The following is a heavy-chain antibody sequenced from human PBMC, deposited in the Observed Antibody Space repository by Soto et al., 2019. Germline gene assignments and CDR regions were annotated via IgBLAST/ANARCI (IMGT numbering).Heavy chain of an antibody. J-gene: IGHJ4*02. V-gene: IGHV4-4*02. Sequence: QVQLQESGPGLVKPSGTLSLTCAVSGDSISSDNWWSWVRQPPGKGLEWIGEIYHSGGTNYNPSLKSGVTRSVDKSENQFSLNVNSVTAADTALYYCASDKGYGSSWHDYWGQGTLVTVSS. CDR2: IYHSGGT. CDR3: ASDKGYGSSWHDY. CDR1: GDSISSDNW. D-gene: IGHD6-13*01.